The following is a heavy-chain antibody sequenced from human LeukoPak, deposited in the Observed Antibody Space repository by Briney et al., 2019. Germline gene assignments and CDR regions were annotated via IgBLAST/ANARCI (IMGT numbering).Heavy chain of an antibody. V-gene: IGHV5-51*01. Sequence: GESLKISCKGPGYSFTSYWIGWVRQMPGKGLEWMGVIYPGDSDTRYSPSFQGQVTISADKSISTAYLQWSSLKASDTAMYYCARFTPPMRFGELHYYYYYYMDVWGKGTTVTVSS. CDR1: GYSFTSYW. CDR3: ARFTPPMRFGELHYYYYYYMDV. CDR2: IYPGDSDT. J-gene: IGHJ6*03. D-gene: IGHD3-10*01.